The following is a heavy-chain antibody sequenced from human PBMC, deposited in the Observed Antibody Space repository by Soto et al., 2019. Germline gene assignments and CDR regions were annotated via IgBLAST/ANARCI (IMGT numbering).Heavy chain of an antibody. CDR2: IWYDGSNK. D-gene: IGHD3-22*01. V-gene: IGHV3-33*01. CDR3: ARGSGDYYDY. CDR1: GFTFSSYG. Sequence: GESLKISCAASGFTFSSYGMHWVRQAPGKGLEWVAVIWYDGSNKYYADSVKGRFTISRDNSKNTLYLQMNSLRAEDTAVYYCARGSGDYYDYWGQGTLVTVSS. J-gene: IGHJ4*02.